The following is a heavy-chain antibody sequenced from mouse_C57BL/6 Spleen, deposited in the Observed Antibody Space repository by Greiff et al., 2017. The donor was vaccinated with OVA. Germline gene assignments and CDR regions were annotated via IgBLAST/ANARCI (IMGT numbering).Heavy chain of an antibody. D-gene: IGHD2-3*01. CDR1: GYTFTSYW. CDR3: AIHDGYYPYYYAMDY. CDR2: IHPSDGDT. V-gene: IGHV1-74*01. Sequence: QVQLQQSGAELVKPGASVKVSCKASGYTFTSYWMHWVKQRPGQGLEWIGRIHPSDGDTNYNQKFKGKATLTADKSSSTAYMQLSSLTSEDSAVYYCAIHDGYYPYYYAMDYWGQGTSVTVSS. J-gene: IGHJ4*01.